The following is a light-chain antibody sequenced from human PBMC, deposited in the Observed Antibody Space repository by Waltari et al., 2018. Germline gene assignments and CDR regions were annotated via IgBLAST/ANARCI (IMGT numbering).Light chain of an antibody. CDR3: QQSYSTLTWT. CDR1: QSISSY. V-gene: IGKV1-39*01. CDR2: AAA. J-gene: IGKJ1*01. Sequence: DIQMTQSPSSLSASVGDRVTITCRASQSISSYLNWYQQQPGKAPKRLIYAAASLQSGVPSRFSGSGSWRDVSLTISSLQPEDFVTDYCQQSYSTLTWTFGRGTKVEIK.